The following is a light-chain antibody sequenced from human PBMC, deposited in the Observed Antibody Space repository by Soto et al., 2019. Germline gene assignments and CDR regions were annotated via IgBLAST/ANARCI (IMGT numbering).Light chain of an antibody. CDR1: SSNIGSQY. Sequence: QSVLTQPPSASGTPGQSITISCSGSSSNIGSQYVYWYQQLPGTAPTVVIYKNNERPSGVPDRFSGSKSGTSASLAISGLRSEDEADYYCAAWDGSLSGRVFGGGTKLTVL. V-gene: IGLV1-47*01. J-gene: IGLJ3*02. CDR2: KNN. CDR3: AAWDGSLSGRV.